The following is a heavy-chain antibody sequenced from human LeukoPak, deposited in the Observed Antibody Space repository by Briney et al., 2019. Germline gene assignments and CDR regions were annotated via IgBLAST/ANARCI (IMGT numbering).Heavy chain of an antibody. CDR2: ISSSSSYI. D-gene: IGHD4-23*01. CDR3: ARDKSDYGGKKYFQH. J-gene: IGHJ1*01. Sequence: GRSLRLSCAASGFTFSSYSMNWVRQAPGKGLEWVSSISSSSSYIYYADSVKGRFTISRDNAKNSLYLQMNSLRAEDTAVYYCARDKSDYGGKKYFQHGGQGTLVTVSS. CDR1: GFTFSSYS. V-gene: IGHV3-21*01.